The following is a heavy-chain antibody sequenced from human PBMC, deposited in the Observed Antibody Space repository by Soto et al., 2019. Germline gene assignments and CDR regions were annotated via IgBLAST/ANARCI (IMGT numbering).Heavy chain of an antibody. CDR1: GFTFSIHW. CDR2: INGDGTST. V-gene: IGHV3-74*01. CDR3: ARGNGGSYRDFDY. D-gene: IGHD1-26*01. Sequence: EVHLEESGGGLVQPGGSLRLSCAASGFTFSIHWMHWVRQAPGKGLVWVSRINGDGTSTGYADSVKGRFTISRDNAKNTLYLQMNSLRVEDTAVYYCARGNGGSYRDFDYWGQGTLVTVSS. J-gene: IGHJ4*02.